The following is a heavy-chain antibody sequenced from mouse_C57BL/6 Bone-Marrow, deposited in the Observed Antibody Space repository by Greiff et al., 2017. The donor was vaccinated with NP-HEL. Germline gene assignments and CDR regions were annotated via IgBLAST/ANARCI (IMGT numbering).Heavy chain of an antibody. CDR3: TRDMGYDYYFDY. V-gene: IGHV5-9-1*02. CDR2: ISSGGVYI. D-gene: IGHD2-2*01. J-gene: IGHJ2*01. Sequence: EVQGVESGEGLVKPGGSLKLSCAASGFTFSSYAMSWVRQTPEKRLEWVAYISSGGVYIYYADTVKGRFTISRDNARNTLYLQMSSLKSEDTAMYYCTRDMGYDYYFDYWGQGTTLTVSS. CDR1: GFTFSSYA.